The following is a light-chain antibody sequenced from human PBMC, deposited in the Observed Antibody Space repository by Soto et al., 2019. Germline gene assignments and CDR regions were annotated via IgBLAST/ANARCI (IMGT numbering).Light chain of an antibody. V-gene: IGKV4-1*01. CDR2: WAS. Sequence: DIVVTQSPESLAVSLGERATINCQSSQSLFYNSDNKNYLRWYQQKPGQPPKLLIYWASTRESGVPDRFSGGVSGTNFTITITSVQAEDVAVYYCQQDYDTPLTFGGGTKVEI. CDR1: QSLFYNSDNKNY. CDR3: QQDYDTPLT. J-gene: IGKJ4*01.